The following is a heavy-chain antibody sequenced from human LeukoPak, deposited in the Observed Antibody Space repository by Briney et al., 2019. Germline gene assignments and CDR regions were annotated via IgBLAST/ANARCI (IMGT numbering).Heavy chain of an antibody. CDR1: GFTFSGSS. D-gene: IGHD6-13*01. V-gene: IGHV3-73*01. CDR3: TTSYSGNSWYDWFGP. CDR2: IRTKANTYAT. Sequence: PGGSLRLSCAASGFTFSGSSIHWVRQASGKGLEWVGLIRTKANTYATAYAASVTATFTISRDDSKTTSYLQMNSLKTEDTALYFCTTSYSGNSWYDWFGPWGQGTLVTVSS. J-gene: IGHJ5*02.